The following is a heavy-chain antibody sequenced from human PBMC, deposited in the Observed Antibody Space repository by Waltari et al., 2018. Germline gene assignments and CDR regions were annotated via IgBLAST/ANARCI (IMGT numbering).Heavy chain of an antibody. Sequence: QVQLVQSGAEVKKPEASVKVSCKASGYTFSDYGISWVRQAPGQGLKWMGWISVNNGHTKQEQKLQGRLIMTKDTSTATVYMELRYLTSDDTAVYYCARERHRLMEEGYLMALDPWGQGTLVTVSS. J-gene: IGHJ5*02. D-gene: IGHD2-21*01. CDR3: ARERHRLMEEGYLMALDP. V-gene: IGHV1-18*01. CDR2: ISVNNGHT. CDR1: GYTFSDYG.